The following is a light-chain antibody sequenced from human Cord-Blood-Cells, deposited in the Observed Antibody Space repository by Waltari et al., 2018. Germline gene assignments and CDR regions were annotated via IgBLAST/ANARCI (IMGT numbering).Light chain of an antibody. J-gene: IGKJ3*01. CDR2: DAS. CDR1: QDIRNF. V-gene: IGKV1-33*01. CDR3: EHYVGLPIT. Sequence: DIQITQSPSSLSAPIGDRATITCQARQDIRNFLNWYQQKAGRAPELLIHDASNLETEIPSMFSGGGYGTHYTVSISSLQPESIAAYGCEHYVGLPITFGPGTKLEVK.